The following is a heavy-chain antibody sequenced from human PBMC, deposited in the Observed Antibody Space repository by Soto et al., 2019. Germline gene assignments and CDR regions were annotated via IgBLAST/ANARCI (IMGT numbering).Heavy chain of an antibody. CDR2: IYYSGST. CDR1: GGSISSGGYY. Sequence: PSETLSLTCTVSGGSISSGGYYWSWIRQHPGKGLEWIGYIYYSGSTYYNPSLKSRVTISVDTSKNQFSLKLSSVTAADTAVYYCARINDRDYYYGMDVWGQGTTVTVS. CDR3: ARINDRDYYYGMDV. J-gene: IGHJ6*02. V-gene: IGHV4-31*03. D-gene: IGHD1-1*01.